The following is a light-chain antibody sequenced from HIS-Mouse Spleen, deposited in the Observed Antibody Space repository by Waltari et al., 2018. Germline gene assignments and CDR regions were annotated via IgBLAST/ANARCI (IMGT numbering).Light chain of an antibody. J-gene: IGLJ2*01. CDR3: YSTDSSGNHRV. CDR2: EDS. CDR1: ALPKKS. V-gene: IGLV3-10*01. Sequence: SYELTQPPSVSVSPGQTARITGTGDALPKKSASWYQQKSGQAPGLVIYEDSKRPSGIPERFSGSSSGTMATLTISGAQVEDEADYYCYSTDSSGNHRVFGGGTKLTVL.